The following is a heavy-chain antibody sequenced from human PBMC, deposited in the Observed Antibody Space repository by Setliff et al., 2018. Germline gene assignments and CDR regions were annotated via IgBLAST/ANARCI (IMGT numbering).Heavy chain of an antibody. Sequence: ASVKVSCKTSGYAFTDNYIHWVQQAPGQGLEWMGWINPKTGGTNLAQKFQGWVSMTGDTSITTAYMELSRLTSDDMAVYFCARSDHLVVDGFDVWGQGTMVTVSS. D-gene: IGHD3-16*01. V-gene: IGHV1-2*04. CDR3: ARSDHLVVDGFDV. CDR1: GYAFTDNY. CDR2: INPKTGGT. J-gene: IGHJ3*01.